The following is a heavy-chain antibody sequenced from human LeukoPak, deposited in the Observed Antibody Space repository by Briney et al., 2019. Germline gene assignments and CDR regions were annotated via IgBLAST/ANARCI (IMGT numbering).Heavy chain of an antibody. J-gene: IGHJ4*02. CDR2: ISNSGDTT. Sequence: GSLRLSCAASGFTFSNDGMNWVRQAPGKGLEWVSSISNSGDTTFYAESVKGRFTISRDNSKNRLYMQMSSLRAEDTAVYYCASRVLGCWGQGTLVTVSS. V-gene: IGHV3-23*01. D-gene: IGHD1-26*01. CDR3: ASRVLGC. CDR1: GFTFSNDG.